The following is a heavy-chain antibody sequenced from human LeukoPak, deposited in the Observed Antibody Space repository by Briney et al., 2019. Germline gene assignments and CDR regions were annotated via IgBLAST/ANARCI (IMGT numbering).Heavy chain of an antibody. D-gene: IGHD5-12*01. J-gene: IGHJ4*02. CDR1: GFTFSSYS. V-gene: IGHV3-21*01. CDR2: ISSSSSYI. CDR3: ARVPGEYGSGYDY. Sequence: GSLRLSCAASGFTFSSYSMNWVRQAPGKGLGWVSSISSSSSYIYYADSVKGRFTISRDNAKNSLYLQMNSLRAEDTAVYYCARVPGEYGSGYDYWGQGTLVTVSS.